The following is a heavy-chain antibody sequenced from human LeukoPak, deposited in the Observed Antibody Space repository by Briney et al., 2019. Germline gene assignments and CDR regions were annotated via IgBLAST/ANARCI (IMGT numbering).Heavy chain of an antibody. V-gene: IGHV3-64*01. CDR3: AKDDDYYGSGSYSFDY. J-gene: IGHJ4*02. CDR2: ISSNGDST. Sequence: PGGSLRLSCAASGFTFSSYAMHWVRQAPGKGLEYVSAISSNGDSTYYANSVKGRFTISRDNSKNTLYLQMGSLRVEDMAVYYCAKDDDYYGSGSYSFDYWGQGTLVTVSS. CDR1: GFTFSSYA. D-gene: IGHD3-10*01.